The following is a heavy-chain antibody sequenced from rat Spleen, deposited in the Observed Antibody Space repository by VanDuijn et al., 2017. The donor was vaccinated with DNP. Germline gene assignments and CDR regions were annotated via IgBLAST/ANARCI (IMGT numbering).Heavy chain of an antibody. CDR1: GFTFSNYD. V-gene: IGHV5-7*01. J-gene: IGHJ2*01. Sequence: EVQLVESGGGLVQPGRSMKLSCAASGFTFSNYDMAWVRQAPKKGLEWVATISYDGSSTYYRDSVKGRFTISRDNAKSTLYLQMDSLRSEDTATYYCTTAGDYGYYWGQGVMVTVSS. CDR3: TTAGDYGYY. D-gene: IGHD1-11*01. CDR2: ISYDGSST.